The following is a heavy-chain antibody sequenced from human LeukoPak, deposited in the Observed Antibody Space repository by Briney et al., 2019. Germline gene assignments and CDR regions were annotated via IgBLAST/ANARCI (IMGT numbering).Heavy chain of an antibody. CDR1: GASISSYF. CDR2: IYTSGST. Sequence: PSETLSLTCTVSGASISSYFWSWIRQPAGKGLEWIGRIYTSGSTNYNPSLKSRVTISVDTSKNQFSLKLSSVTAADTAVYYCARLLIVVVPAAGGWFDPWGQGTLVTVSS. D-gene: IGHD2-2*01. V-gene: IGHV4-4*07. CDR3: ARLLIVVVPAAGGWFDP. J-gene: IGHJ5*02.